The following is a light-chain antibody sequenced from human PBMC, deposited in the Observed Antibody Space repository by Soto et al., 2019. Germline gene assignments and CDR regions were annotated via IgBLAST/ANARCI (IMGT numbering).Light chain of an antibody. CDR2: KAS. V-gene: IGKV1-5*03. CDR1: QTISSW. Sequence: DIQMTQSPSTLSGSVGDRVTITCRASQTISSWLAWYQQKPGKAPNLLIYKASTLKSGVPSRFSGSGSGTEFTLTISSLQPDDFATYYCQQYNSYSTFGQGTKVDI. J-gene: IGKJ1*01. CDR3: QQYNSYST.